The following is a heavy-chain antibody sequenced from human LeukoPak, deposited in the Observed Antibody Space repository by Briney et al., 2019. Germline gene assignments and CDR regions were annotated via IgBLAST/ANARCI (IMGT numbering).Heavy chain of an antibody. CDR1: GFTFGTYW. J-gene: IGHJ4*02. CDR3: ARGQPYRSSWYGSRADEDYFDY. CDR2: INWNGASA. V-gene: IGHV3-20*04. Sequence: GGSLRLSCGASGFTFGTYWMHWVRQVPGKGLDWVSHINWNGASALYAGSVKGRFTISRENAKTSLYLQMNSLRGEDTALYYCARGQPYRSSWYGSRADEDYFDYWGQGTLVTVSS. D-gene: IGHD6-13*01.